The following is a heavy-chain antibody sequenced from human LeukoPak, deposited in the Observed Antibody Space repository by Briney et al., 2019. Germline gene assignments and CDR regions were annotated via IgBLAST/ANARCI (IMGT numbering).Heavy chain of an antibody. V-gene: IGHV4-4*09. D-gene: IGHD2-21*01. CDR1: GVSMSAYQ. CDR3: ATSNDAKIASFDR. CDR2: INTKGET. Sequence: SETLSLTCTVSGVSMSAYQWSWVRQSPEKGLEWIGCINTKGETSYNPSLKSRVTTSVDTSKSQFSLRLTSVTAADTAVYYCATSNDAKIASFDRWGQGAPVTVSS. J-gene: IGHJ4*02.